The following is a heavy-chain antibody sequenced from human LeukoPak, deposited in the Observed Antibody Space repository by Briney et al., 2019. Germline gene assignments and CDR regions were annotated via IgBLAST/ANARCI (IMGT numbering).Heavy chain of an antibody. Sequence: SETLSLTCTVSGGSISSYYWSWIRQPPGKGLEWIGYIYYSGSTNYNTSLKSRVTMSVDTSKNQFSLKLSSVSAADTAVYYCAKGTAIFWFDPWGQGTLVTVSS. CDR1: GGSISSYY. V-gene: IGHV4-59*12. CDR3: AKGTAIFWFDP. D-gene: IGHD2-21*02. CDR2: IYYSGST. J-gene: IGHJ5*02.